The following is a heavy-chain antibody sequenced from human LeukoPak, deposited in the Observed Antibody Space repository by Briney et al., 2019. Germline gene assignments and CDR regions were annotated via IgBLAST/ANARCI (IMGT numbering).Heavy chain of an antibody. J-gene: IGHJ4*02. CDR2: IYYSGST. CDR1: GGSLSSYY. CDR3: ARAQGGLWSPFDY. D-gene: IGHD5-18*01. Sequence: HSETLSLTCTVSGGSLSSYYWSWIRQPPGKGLEWIGYIYYSGSTNYNPSLKSRVTISVDTSKNQFSLKLSSVTAADTAVYYCARAQGGLWSPFDYWGQGTLVTVSS. V-gene: IGHV4-59*01.